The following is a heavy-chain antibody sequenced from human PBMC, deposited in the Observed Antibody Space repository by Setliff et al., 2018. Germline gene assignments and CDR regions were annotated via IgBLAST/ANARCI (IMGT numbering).Heavy chain of an antibody. Sequence: SVKVSCKDSGYTFSTYGISWVRQAPGQGLEWMGGIIPIFGTANYAQKFQGRVTITADESTSTAYMELSSLRSEDTAVYYCARGYRGYYNFWSGSQGANWFDPWGQGTLVTVSS. CDR2: IIPIFGTA. V-gene: IGHV1-69*13. J-gene: IGHJ5*02. D-gene: IGHD3-3*01. CDR3: ARGYRGYYNFWSGSQGANWFDP. CDR1: GYTFSTYG.